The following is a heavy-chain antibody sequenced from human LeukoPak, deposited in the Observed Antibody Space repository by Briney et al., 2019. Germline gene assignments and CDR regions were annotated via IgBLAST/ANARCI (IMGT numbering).Heavy chain of an antibody. CDR1: GYTFTGYH. V-gene: IGHV1-2*02. D-gene: IGHD3-10*01. J-gene: IGHJ6*02. Sequence: ASVRVSCKASGYTFTGYHIHWVRQAPGHGLEWMGWIKPNTGGTNSAQKFQGRVTMTTETSTSTVYMDLSSLRSEDTAVYHCARDRGDYYYGMDVWGQGTTVTVSS. CDR2: IKPNTGGT. CDR3: ARDRGDYYYGMDV.